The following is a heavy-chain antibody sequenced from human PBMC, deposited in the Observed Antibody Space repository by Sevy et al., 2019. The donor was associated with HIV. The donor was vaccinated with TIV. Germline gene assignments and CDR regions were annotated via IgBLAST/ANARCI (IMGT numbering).Heavy chain of an antibody. CDR3: ARAIGVADSR. D-gene: IGHD6-19*01. CDR1: GFTSSGFW. Sequence: QLGGSLRLSCAGSGFTSSGFWMHWVRQAPGKGLEWVANINQDGTVIFYVDSVKGRFSISRDNSKNSVYLQMNSLRVADTAVYYCARAIGVADSRWGRGTQVTVSS. V-gene: IGHV3-7*01. J-gene: IGHJ4*02. CDR2: INQDGTVI.